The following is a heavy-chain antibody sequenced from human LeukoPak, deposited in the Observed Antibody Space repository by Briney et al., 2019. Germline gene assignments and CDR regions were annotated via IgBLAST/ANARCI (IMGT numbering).Heavy chain of an antibody. Sequence: GGSLRLSCAASGFSFDDYAMHWVRQPPGKGLEWVSVISGDGGDTDYVDSVKGRFTISRDNSKDSLCLQMNSLRTEDTALYYCAKEFGYCSGSSCYRYYYYPMDVWGQGTTVTVSS. J-gene: IGHJ6*02. CDR2: ISGDGGDT. CDR1: GFSFDDYA. D-gene: IGHD2-15*01. V-gene: IGHV3-43*02. CDR3: AKEFGYCSGSSCYRYYYYPMDV.